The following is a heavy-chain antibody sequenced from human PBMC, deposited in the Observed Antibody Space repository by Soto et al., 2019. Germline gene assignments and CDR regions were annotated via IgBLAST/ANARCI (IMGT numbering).Heavy chain of an antibody. D-gene: IGHD3-3*01. Sequence: PGGSLRLSCAASGFTFSGYEMNWVRQAPGKGLEWISYISGSGTTIYYADSVKGRFTTSRDNAKKSLYLQMNSLRAEDTAVYYCAREVTVFGVIIPTPMDVWGQGTTVTVSS. J-gene: IGHJ6*02. CDR3: AREVTVFGVIIPTPMDV. CDR2: ISGSGTTI. CDR1: GFTFSGYE. V-gene: IGHV3-48*03.